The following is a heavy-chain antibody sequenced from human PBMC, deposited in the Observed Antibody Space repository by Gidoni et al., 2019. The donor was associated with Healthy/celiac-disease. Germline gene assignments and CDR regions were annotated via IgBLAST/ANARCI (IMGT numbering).Heavy chain of an antibody. CDR3: ASGGVRRDDYVWGSYRLGYYYYYYGMDV. V-gene: IGHV4-39*01. D-gene: IGHD3-16*02. Sequence: QLQLQESGPGLVKPSETLSLTCTVSGGSISSSSYYWGWIRQPPGRGLEWVGSIYYSGSTYYNPSLKSRVTISVDTSKNQFSLKLSSVPAADTAVYYCASGGVRRDDYVWGSYRLGYYYYYYGMDVWGQGTTVTVSS. CDR1: GGSISSSSYY. CDR2: IYYSGST. J-gene: IGHJ6*02.